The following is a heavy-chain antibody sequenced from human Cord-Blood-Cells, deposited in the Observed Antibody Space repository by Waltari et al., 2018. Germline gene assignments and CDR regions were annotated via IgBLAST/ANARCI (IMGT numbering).Heavy chain of an antibody. CDR1: GYTFTSYY. Sequence: QVQLVQSGAEVKKPGASVKVSCKASGYTFTSYYMHWVRQAPGQGLEWMGIINPSGGSTSYAQRFQVRVTMTRDTSTSTVYMELSSLRSEDTAVYYCARGFSDYWYFDLWGRGTLVTVSS. V-gene: IGHV1-46*01. D-gene: IGHD3-10*01. CDR3: ARGFSDYWYFDL. J-gene: IGHJ2*01. CDR2: INPSGGST.